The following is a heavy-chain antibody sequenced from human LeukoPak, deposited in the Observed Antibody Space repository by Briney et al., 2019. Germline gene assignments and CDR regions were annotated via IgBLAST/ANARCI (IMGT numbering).Heavy chain of an antibody. J-gene: IGHJ4*02. CDR3: ARDYYDTSVYLGH. CDR2: IYYSGST. V-gene: IGHV4-59*12. Sequence: PSETLSLTCSVSGGSFSSYYWSWIRQPPGKGLEWIGYIYYSGSTNYNPSLKSRVTISIDTSKNQFSLKLSSVTAADTAVYYCARDYYDTSVYLGHWGQGTLVTVSS. CDR1: GGSFSSYY. D-gene: IGHD3-22*01.